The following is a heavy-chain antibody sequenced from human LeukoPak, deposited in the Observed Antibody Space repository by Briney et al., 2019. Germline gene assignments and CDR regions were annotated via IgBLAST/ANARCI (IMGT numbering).Heavy chain of an antibody. D-gene: IGHD6-13*01. V-gene: IGHV3-30*04. J-gene: IGHJ4*02. Sequence: GGSLRLSCAASGFTFSSYAMHWVRQAPGKGLERVAVISYDGSNKYYADSVKGRFTISRDNSKNTLYLQMNSLRAEDTAVYYCAKDEGIAAAGDEFDYWGQGTLVTVSS. CDR3: AKDEGIAAAGDEFDY. CDR2: ISYDGSNK. CDR1: GFTFSSYA.